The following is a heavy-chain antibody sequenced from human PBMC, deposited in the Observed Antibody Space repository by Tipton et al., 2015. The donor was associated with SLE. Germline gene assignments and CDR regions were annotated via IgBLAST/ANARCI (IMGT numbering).Heavy chain of an antibody. Sequence: SLRLSCAASGFTFSSYSMNWVRQAPGKGLEWVSYISSSSSTIYYADSVKGRFTISRDNAKNSLYLQMNSLRAEDTAVDYCARLGVAEDFDYGGQGTLVTVSS. D-gene: IGHD5-12*01. V-gene: IGHV3-48*01. J-gene: IGHJ4*02. CDR3: ARLGVAEDFDY. CDR1: GFTFSSYS. CDR2: ISSSSSTI.